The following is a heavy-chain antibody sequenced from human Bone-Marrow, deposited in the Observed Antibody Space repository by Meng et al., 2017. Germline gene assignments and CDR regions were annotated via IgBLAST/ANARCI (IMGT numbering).Heavy chain of an antibody. Sequence: EVRLLESGGGLVQTGGSLRLSCSASGFTFSSYAMTWVRQAPGKGLEWVSAISGNGGYIYYANSVKGRFTSSRDNSKNTLYLQMSSLGAEDTAVYYCANNPGQSDSSAYHPHWGQGTLVTVSS. J-gene: IGHJ4*02. CDR3: ANNPGQSDSSAYHPH. D-gene: IGHD3-22*01. CDR2: ISGNGGYI. CDR1: GFTFSSYA. V-gene: IGHV3-23*01.